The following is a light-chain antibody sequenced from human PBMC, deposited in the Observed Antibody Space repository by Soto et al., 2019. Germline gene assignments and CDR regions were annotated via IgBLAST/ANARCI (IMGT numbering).Light chain of an antibody. Sequence: QAVVTQPPSASGTPGQRVTISCSGSSSNIGSNILNWYQQLPGTAPKLLMYSDNQRPSGVPDRFSGSKSGTSASLAISGLLSEDEAVYYCAAWDDSLNGWVFGGGTKLTVL. J-gene: IGLJ3*02. CDR3: AAWDDSLNGWV. CDR1: SSNIGSNI. CDR2: SDN. V-gene: IGLV1-44*01.